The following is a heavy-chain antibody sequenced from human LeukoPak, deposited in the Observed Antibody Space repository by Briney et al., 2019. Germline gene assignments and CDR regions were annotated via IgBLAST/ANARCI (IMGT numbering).Heavy chain of an antibody. D-gene: IGHD3-3*01. V-gene: IGHV1-8*01. J-gene: IGHJ4*02. CDR3: AREPSYYDFWSRYFDY. CDR1: GYTFTSYD. Sequence: ASVKVSCKASGYTFTSYDINWVRQATGQGLEWMGWMNPNSGNTGYAQKLQGRVTMTTDTSTSTAYMELRSLRSDDTAVYYCAREPSYYDFWSRYFDYWGQGTLVTVSS. CDR2: MNPNSGNT.